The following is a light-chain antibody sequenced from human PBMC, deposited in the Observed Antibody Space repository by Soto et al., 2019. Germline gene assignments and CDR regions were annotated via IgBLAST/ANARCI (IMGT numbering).Light chain of an antibody. Sequence: QSALPQPRSVSGSPGQSVTISCTGTSSDVGNYNYVSWYQHHPGKAPKLMIYYVSERPSGVPDRFSGSKSGNTASLTISGLQAEDEAYYYCCSYSGSYTWVFGGGTKLTVL. J-gene: IGLJ3*02. V-gene: IGLV2-11*01. CDR2: YVS. CDR1: SSDVGNYNY. CDR3: CSYSGSYTWV.